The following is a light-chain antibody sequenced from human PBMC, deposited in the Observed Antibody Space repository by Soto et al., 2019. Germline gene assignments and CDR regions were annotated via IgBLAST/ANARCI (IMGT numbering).Light chain of an antibody. Sequence: DIQMTHSPSTLSASVGDRVTITCRASQSITDWLAWYQQKPGNAPKFLIYKASNLEGGVPSRFSGSGSGTEFTLTISSVQPDDFATYYCQYWDDYSWTFGQGTKVEIK. CDR1: QSITDW. J-gene: IGKJ1*01. CDR2: KAS. V-gene: IGKV1-5*03. CDR3: QYWDDYSWT.